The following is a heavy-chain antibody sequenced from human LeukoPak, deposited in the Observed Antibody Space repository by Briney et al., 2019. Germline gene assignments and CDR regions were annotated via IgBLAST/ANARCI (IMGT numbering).Heavy chain of an antibody. CDR1: GFTFNNYA. CDR2: ISGNGGRT. Sequence: EGSLRLSCAASGFTFNNYAMSWVRQAPGKGLEWVAAISGNGGRTYYRDSVKGRFTISRDNPKNTLYLLMNSLSAEDTASYYCAKEQTSSGYFDYWGQGTLVTVSS. J-gene: IGHJ4*02. D-gene: IGHD3-10*01. CDR3: AKEQTSSGYFDY. V-gene: IGHV3-23*01.